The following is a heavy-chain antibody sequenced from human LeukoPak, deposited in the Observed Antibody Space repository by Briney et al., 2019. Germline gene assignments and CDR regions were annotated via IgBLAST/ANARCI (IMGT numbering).Heavy chain of an antibody. V-gene: IGHV4-38-2*01. CDR1: GYSISSGYY. Sequence: KPSETLSLTCAVSGYSISSGYYWGWIRQPPGKGLEWIGSIYHSGSTYYNPSLKSRVTISVGTSKNQFSLKLSSVTAADTAVYYCASVYNWNDVVAFVIWGQGTMVTVSS. CDR3: ASVYNWNDVVAFVI. CDR2: IYHSGST. D-gene: IGHD1-1*01. J-gene: IGHJ3*02.